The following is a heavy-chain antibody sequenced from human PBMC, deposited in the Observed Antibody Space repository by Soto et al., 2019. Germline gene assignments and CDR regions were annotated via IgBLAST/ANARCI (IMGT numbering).Heavy chain of an antibody. CDR1: GGSFNRHT. D-gene: IGHD3-22*01. J-gene: IGHJ4*02. CDR3: GRGWGYDSTDYYYAY. V-gene: IGHV1-69*01. Sequence: QVQLVQSGAEERKPGSSGRVSCKASGGSFNRHTISWVRQAPGQGLEWMGGIIPIFGTANHAQKFQGRVTIIEDESTSTVYMELSSMRSDDTAIYYCGRGWGYDSTDYYYAYWGQGTLVIVSS. CDR2: IIPIFGTA.